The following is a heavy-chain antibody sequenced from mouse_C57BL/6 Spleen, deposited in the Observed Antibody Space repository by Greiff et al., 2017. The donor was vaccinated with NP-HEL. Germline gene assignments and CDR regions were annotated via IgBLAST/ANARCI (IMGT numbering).Heavy chain of an antibody. CDR3: ARPYYYGSSYWFAY. V-gene: IGHV1-69*01. J-gene: IGHJ3*01. D-gene: IGHD1-1*01. Sequence: QVQLQQPGAELVMPGASVKLSCKASGYTFTSYWMHWVKQRPGQGLEWIGEIDPSDSYTNYNQKFKGKSTLTVDKSSSTAYMQLSSRTSEDSAVYYCARPYYYGSSYWFAYWGQGTLVTVSA. CDR1: GYTFTSYW. CDR2: IDPSDSYT.